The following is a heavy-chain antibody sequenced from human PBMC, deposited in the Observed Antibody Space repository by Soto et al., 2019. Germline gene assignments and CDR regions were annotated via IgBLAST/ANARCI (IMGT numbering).Heavy chain of an antibody. CDR2: IIPIFGTA. D-gene: IGHD4-17*01. Sequence: QVQLVQSGAEVKKPGSSVKVSCKASGGTFSIYAISWVRQAPGQGLEWMGGIIPIFGTANYAQKFQGRVTITADESTSTAYMELSSLRSEDTAVYYCARDPAAVTTREYGMDVWGQGTTVTVSS. CDR3: ARDPAAVTTREYGMDV. CDR1: GGTFSIYA. V-gene: IGHV1-69*01. J-gene: IGHJ6*02.